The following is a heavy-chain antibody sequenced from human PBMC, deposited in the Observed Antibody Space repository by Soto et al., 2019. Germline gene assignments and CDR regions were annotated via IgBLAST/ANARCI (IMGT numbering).Heavy chain of an antibody. CDR1: GGSISSYY. D-gene: IGHD4-17*01. CDR3: ARLTVTSAYYYFDY. J-gene: IGHJ4*02. V-gene: IGHV4-59*01. CDR2: IYYSGST. Sequence: PSETLSLTCTVSGGSISSYYWSWIRQPPGKGLEWIGYIYYSGSTNYNPSLKSRVTISVDTSKNQFSLKLSSVTAADTAVYYCARLTVTSAYYYFDYWGQGTLVTVSS.